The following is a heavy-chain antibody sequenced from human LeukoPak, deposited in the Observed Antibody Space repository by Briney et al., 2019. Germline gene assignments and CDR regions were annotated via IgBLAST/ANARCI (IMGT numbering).Heavy chain of an antibody. CDR1: GGSISSSHYY. D-gene: IGHD3-10*01. CDR3: ARQISDYYYYYIDV. J-gene: IGHJ6*03. V-gene: IGHV4-39*01. Sequence: SEALSLTCTVSGGSISSSHYYWGWIRQTPGKGLEWIGTIYYSGTTYYNPSLENRATISEDTSKNQFSLTLRSVTAADTAVYYCARQISDYYYYYIDVWGKGTTVTVSS. CDR2: IYYSGTT.